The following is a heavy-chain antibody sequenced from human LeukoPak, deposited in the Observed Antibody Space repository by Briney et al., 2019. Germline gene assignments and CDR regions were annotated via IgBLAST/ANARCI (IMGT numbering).Heavy chain of an antibody. V-gene: IGHV3-33*01. D-gene: IGHD1-14*01. CDR2: IWYDGTNK. CDR3: AREEGPLDY. Sequence: QPGGSLRLSCAASGFNFSTYGMHWVRQAPGEGLEWVAVIWYDGTNKFYVDSVQGRFTISRDNSKNTLYLQMNSLRAEDTAVYYCAREEGPLDYWGQGTLVTVSS. J-gene: IGHJ4*02. CDR1: GFNFSTYG.